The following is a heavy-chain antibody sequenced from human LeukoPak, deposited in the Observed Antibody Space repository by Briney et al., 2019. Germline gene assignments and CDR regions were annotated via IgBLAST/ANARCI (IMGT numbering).Heavy chain of an antibody. D-gene: IGHD5-24*01. CDR1: GFTFSNTW. V-gene: IGHV3-7*01. CDR3: TRDRGWQQFDY. Sequence: PGGSLRLSCAASGFTFSNTWMTWVRQAPGKGLERVANINEDGSETYYVDSVRGRFSISRDNAKNSMYLEMNSLRAEDTAVYFCTRDRGWQQFDYWGQGTLVTVSS. CDR2: INEDGSET. J-gene: IGHJ4*02.